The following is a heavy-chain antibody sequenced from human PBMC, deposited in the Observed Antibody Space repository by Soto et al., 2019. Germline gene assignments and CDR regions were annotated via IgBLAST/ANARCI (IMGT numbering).Heavy chain of an antibody. V-gene: IGHV3-30-3*01. CDR1: EFTFSSYA. CDR2: ISYDGSNK. CDR3: ARVFTYYYDSSGYSYDY. J-gene: IGHJ4*02. D-gene: IGHD3-22*01. Sequence: PGGALRLSCAASEFTFSSYAMSWGRQAPGEGLEWVAVISYDGSNKYYADSVKGRFTISRDNSKNTLYLQMNSLRAEDTAVYYCARVFTYYYDSSGYSYDYWGQGTLVTVSS.